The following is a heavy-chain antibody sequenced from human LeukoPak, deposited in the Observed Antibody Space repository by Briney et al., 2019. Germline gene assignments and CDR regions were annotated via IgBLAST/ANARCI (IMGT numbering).Heavy chain of an antibody. CDR1: GYAFTAFY. CDR3: AREEGYYDSSGYLTPFDY. D-gene: IGHD3-22*01. V-gene: IGHV1-2*06. J-gene: IGHJ4*02. Sequence: ASVQVSCKASGYAFTAFYIHWVRQAPGQGLEWMGRLNPNTGGTIHAQKFQGRVTITADESTSTAYMELSSLRSEDTAVYYCAREEGYYDSSGYLTPFDYWGQGTLVTVSS. CDR2: LNPNTGGT.